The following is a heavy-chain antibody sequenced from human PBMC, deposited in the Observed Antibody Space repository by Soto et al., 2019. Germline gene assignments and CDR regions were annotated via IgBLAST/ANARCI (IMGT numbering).Heavy chain of an antibody. D-gene: IGHD1-1*01. Sequence: QVQLVQSGAEVKKPGASVKVSCKASGYTFTGYYMHWVRQAPGQGLEWMGWINPNSGGTNYAQKFQGWVTMTRDTXXSXAXXELSRLRSDDTAVYYCARGTPRYNWNDPTLDAFDIWGQGTMVTVSS. CDR2: INPNSGGT. V-gene: IGHV1-2*04. J-gene: IGHJ3*02. CDR3: ARGTPRYNWNDPTLDAFDI. CDR1: GYTFTGYY.